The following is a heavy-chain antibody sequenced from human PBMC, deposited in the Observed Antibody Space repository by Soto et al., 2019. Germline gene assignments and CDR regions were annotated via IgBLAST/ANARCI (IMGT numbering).Heavy chain of an antibody. V-gene: IGHV3-21*01. CDR3: ARDRILLWFGESSFGSAYYYGMDV. D-gene: IGHD3-10*01. CDR1: GFTFSSYS. J-gene: IGHJ6*02. CDR2: ISSSSSYI. Sequence: PGGPLILSCAASGFTFSSYSMNWVRPAPGKGLEWVSSISSSSSYIYYADSVKGRFTISRDNAKNSLYLQMNSLRAEDTAVYYCARDRILLWFGESSFGSAYYYGMDVWGQGTTVTVSS.